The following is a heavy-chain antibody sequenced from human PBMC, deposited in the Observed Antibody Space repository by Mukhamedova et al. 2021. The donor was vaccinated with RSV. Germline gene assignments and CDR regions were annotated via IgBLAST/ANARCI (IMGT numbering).Heavy chain of an antibody. CDR2: IKQDGSEK. CDR3: ARDRLGDFWKGLYYG. Sequence: GFTFSSYWMSWVRQTPGKGLEWVANIKQDGSEKYYVDSVKGRFTISRDNAKNSLYLQMNSLRAEDTAVYYCARDRLGDFWKGLYYG. V-gene: IGHV3-7*01. CDR1: GFTFSSYW. J-gene: IGHJ6*01. D-gene: IGHD3-3*01.